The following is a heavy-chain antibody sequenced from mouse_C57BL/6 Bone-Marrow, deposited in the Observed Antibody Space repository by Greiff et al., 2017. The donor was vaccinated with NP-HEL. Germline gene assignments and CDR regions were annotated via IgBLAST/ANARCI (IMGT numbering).Heavy chain of an antibody. D-gene: IGHD1-1*01. V-gene: IGHV1-81*01. CDR3: ARGPHYYGSSYGYFDV. CDR1: GYTFTSYG. J-gene: IGHJ1*03. CDR2: IYPRSGNT. Sequence: VQLQQSGAELARPGASVKLSCKASGYTFTSYGISWVKQRTGQGLEWIGEIYPRSGNTYYNEKFKGKATLTADKSSSTAYMELRSLTSEDSAVYFCARGPHYYGSSYGYFDVWGTGTTVTVSS.